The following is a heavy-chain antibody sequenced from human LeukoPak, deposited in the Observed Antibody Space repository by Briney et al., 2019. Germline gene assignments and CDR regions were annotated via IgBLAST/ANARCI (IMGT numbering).Heavy chain of an antibody. CDR2: ISPYSGNT. CDR1: GYTFTNHG. D-gene: IGHD3-10*01. Sequence: ASVKVSCKASGYTFTNHGFNLVRLAPGQGIEWVAWISPYSGNTNYAQKFQGRVTVTTDTSTSTAYMELRSLRSDDAAVYYCARVNSITSPYMDVWGKGTTVTVS. J-gene: IGHJ6*03. V-gene: IGHV1-18*01. CDR3: ARVNSITSPYMDV.